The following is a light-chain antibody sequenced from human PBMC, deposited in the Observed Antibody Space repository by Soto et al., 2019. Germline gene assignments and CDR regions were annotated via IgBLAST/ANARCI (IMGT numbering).Light chain of an antibody. V-gene: IGKV1-39*01. Sequence: DIQMTQSPSSLSASVGYRVTITCRASQSIRSYLNWYQQERGKAPKLLIYGASSLQSGVPSRFSGSGSGTDFTLTISSLQPEDFATYFCQQSYNIPRTFGQGTKVDIK. CDR3: QQSYNIPRT. CDR1: QSIRSY. J-gene: IGKJ1*01. CDR2: GAS.